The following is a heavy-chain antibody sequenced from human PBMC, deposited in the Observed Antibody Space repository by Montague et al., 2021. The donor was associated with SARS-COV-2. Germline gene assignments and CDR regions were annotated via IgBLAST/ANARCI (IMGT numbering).Heavy chain of an antibody. V-gene: IGHV4-39*01. J-gene: IGHJ5*02. CDR3: ARLPTGFPNWFDT. Sequence: SETLSLTCTVSGASISLNSHSWGWLRQPPGRGLEWITTVHNTGNSYHNSSHQSRVTISRDTSQRQVSLRLNSMTTADTAVYYCARLPTGFPNWFDTWGQGILVTVSS. CDR1: GASISLNSHS. CDR2: VHNTGNS. D-gene: IGHD3-9*01.